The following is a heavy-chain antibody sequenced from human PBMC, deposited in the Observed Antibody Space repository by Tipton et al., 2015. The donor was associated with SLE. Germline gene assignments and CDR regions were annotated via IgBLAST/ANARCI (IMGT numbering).Heavy chain of an antibody. D-gene: IGHD6-13*01. CDR3: ARLGWYSPPDY. V-gene: IGHV4-39*07. CDR2: IYYSGST. CDR1: GASISGSSYY. Sequence: TLSLTCTVSGASISGSSYYWGWIRQPPGKGLEWTGSIYYSGSTYYNPSLESQVTISIETSENQFSLELSSVTAADTAVYYCARLGWYSPPDYWGQGTLVTVFS. J-gene: IGHJ4*02.